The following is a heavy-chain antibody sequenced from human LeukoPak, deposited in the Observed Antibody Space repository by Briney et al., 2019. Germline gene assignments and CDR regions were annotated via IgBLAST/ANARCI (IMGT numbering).Heavy chain of an antibody. CDR2: INSDGSST. CDR3: ARDLYYYDSSGRFDP. D-gene: IGHD3-22*01. V-gene: IGHV3-74*01. CDR1: GFTFSSYW. Sequence: GGSLRLSCAASGFTFSSYWMHWVRQAPGKGLVWVSRINSDGSSTSYADSVKGRFTISRDNAKNTLYLQMNSLRAEDKAVYYCARDLYYYDSSGRFDPWGQGTLVTVSS. J-gene: IGHJ5*02.